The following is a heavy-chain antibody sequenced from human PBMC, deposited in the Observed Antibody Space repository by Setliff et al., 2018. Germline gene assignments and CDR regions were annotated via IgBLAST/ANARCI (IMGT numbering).Heavy chain of an antibody. CDR1: GGTFSKYG. CDR3: ASAAAADAFGI. D-gene: IGHD6-13*01. J-gene: IGHJ3*02. V-gene: IGHV1-69*05. Sequence: GASVKVSCKASGGTFSKYGSSWVRQAPGQGLEWMGGIIPNFRTTSYAQKFQGRVTISTDESTMTAYMELSSLRSEDTAVYFCASAAAADAFGIWGLGTLVTVSS. CDR2: IIPNFRTT.